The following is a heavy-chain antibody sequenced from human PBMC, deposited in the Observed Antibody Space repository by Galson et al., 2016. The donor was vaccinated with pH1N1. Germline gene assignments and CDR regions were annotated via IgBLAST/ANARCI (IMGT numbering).Heavy chain of an antibody. D-gene: IGHD2-21*01. CDR1: GFTFSSFG. CDR2: IWYDRSNK. V-gene: IGHV3-33*01. J-gene: IGHJ5*02. CDR3: ARDWGTYCGGDCARFDP. Sequence: LRLSCAASGFTFSSFGMHWVRQAPGKGLEWVALIWYDRSNKNYADSVKGRFTISRDNSKNTLYLQMNSLRAEDTAVYYCARDWGTYCGGDCARFDPWGQGILVTVSS.